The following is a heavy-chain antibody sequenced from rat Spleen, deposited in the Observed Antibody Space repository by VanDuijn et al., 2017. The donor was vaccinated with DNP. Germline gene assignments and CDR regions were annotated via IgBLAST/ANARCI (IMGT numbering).Heavy chain of an antibody. CDR3: VRDLRRVDY. CDR2: MWTGGST. CDR1: GFSLTSWH. Sequence: QVQLKESGPGLVQPSQTLSLTCTVSGFSLTSWHVSWVRQSPGKGLEWMGVMWTGGSTAYNSLLKSRLSISRDTSKSQVVLKVNSLHTEDTATYFCVRDLRRVDYWGPGVMVTVSS. V-gene: IGHV2-15*01. J-gene: IGHJ2*01. D-gene: IGHD1-11*01.